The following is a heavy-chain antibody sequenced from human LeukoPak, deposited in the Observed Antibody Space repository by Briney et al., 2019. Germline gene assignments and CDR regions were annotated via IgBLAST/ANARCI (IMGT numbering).Heavy chain of an antibody. J-gene: IGHJ4*02. V-gene: IGHV3-33*01. CDR3: ARDVTVAAETFGY. D-gene: IGHD6-19*01. CDR1: GFIFSSYG. CDR2: IWYDGNNK. Sequence: GGSLRLSCAASGFIFSSYGMHWVRQAPGKGLEWVAVIWYDGNNKYYADSVKGRFTISRDNSKNTLYLQMNSLRAEDTAVYYCARDVTVAAETFGYWGQGTLVTVSS.